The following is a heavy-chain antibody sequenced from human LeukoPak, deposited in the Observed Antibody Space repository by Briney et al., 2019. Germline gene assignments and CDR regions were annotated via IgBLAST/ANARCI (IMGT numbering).Heavy chain of an antibody. J-gene: IGHJ6*02. D-gene: IGHD2-8*01. CDR1: GFALSSHW. Sequence: GGSLRLSCAASGFALSSHWMTWVRQVPGRGPEWVANVNRDGSETYYLDSVKGRFTISKDNAKNSLYLQMNSLRAEDTALYHCARNNAMDIWGQGTTVIVSS. CDR2: VNRDGSET. CDR3: ARNNAMDI. V-gene: IGHV3-7*03.